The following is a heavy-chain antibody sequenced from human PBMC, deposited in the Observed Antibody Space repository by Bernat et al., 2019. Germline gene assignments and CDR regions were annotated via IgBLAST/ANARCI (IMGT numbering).Heavy chain of an antibody. CDR3: AKGDIRWYSCNY. CDR2: ISYDGSNK. CDR1: GSTFSNYD. J-gene: IGHJ4*02. V-gene: IGHV3-30*18. Sequence: QAQLVESGGGVVQPGRSLRLSCVATGSTFSNYDIHWVRQAPGKGLEWVAVISYDGSNKYYADSVKGRFTISRDTSKNTLYLQMNSLGAEDTAVYYCAKGDIRWYSCNYWGQGTLVTVSS. D-gene: IGHD1-26*01.